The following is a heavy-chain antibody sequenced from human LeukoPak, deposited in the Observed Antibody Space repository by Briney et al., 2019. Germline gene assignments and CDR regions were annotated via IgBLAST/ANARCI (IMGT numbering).Heavy chain of an antibody. CDR1: RFTFSDYY. V-gene: IGHV3-23*01. J-gene: IGHJ6*03. CDR3: ARGGYDHYYSYYYMDV. CDR2: ISGSGDTT. Sequence: GGSLRLSCAASRFTFSDYYMSWIRQAPGKGLEWVSSISGSGDTTYYAESVKGRLTISRDSSKNTMYLQMNSLRAEDTAVYYCARGGYDHYYSYYYMDVWGKGTTVTVSS. D-gene: IGHD5-12*01.